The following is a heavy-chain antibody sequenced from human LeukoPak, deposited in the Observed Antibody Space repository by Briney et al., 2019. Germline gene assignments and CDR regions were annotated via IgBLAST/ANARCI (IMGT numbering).Heavy chain of an antibody. D-gene: IGHD4/OR15-4a*01. Sequence: PGGSLRLSCAASGFTFSDYYMSWIHQAPGKGLEWVSYISSSSIYKNYADSVKGRFTISRDNAKNSLYLQLNSLRAEDTAVYYCARDGANTPAVDYWGQGTLVTV. CDR3: ARDGANTPAVDY. CDR1: GFTFSDYY. CDR2: ISSSSIYK. J-gene: IGHJ4*02. V-gene: IGHV3-11*05.